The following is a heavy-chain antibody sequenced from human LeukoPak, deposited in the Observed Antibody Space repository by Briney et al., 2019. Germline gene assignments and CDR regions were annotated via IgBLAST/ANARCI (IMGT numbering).Heavy chain of an antibody. CDR2: IYYSGST. Sequence: GSLRLSCAASGFTFSSYGMSWVRQPPGKGLEWIGNIYYSGSTYYNPSLKSRVTISVDTSKNQFSLNLSSVTAADTAVYYCARRYYYDSSGYYKYWGQGTLVTVSS. CDR3: ARRYYYDSSGYYKY. V-gene: IGHV4-39*01. J-gene: IGHJ4*02. D-gene: IGHD3-22*01. CDR1: GFTFSSYG.